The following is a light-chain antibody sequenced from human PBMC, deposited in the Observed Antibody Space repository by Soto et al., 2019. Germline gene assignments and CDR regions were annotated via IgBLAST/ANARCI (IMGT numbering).Light chain of an antibody. CDR1: QGISSY. V-gene: IGKV1-9*01. CDR2: AAS. Sequence: DIQLTQSPSFLSASVGDRVTITCRASQGISSYLVWYQQKPGKAPKLLIYAASTLQSGVPSRFSGSGSGTNFTLTISRLQPEDFAVYYCQHYGTSLTFGGGTKVEIK. J-gene: IGKJ4*01. CDR3: QHYGTSLT.